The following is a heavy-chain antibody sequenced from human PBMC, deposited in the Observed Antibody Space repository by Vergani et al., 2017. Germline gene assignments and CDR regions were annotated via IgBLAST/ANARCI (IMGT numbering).Heavy chain of an antibody. J-gene: IGHJ4*02. Sequence: EVQLLESGGSLKQPGGSVRLSCAASGFTFSTYAMHWVRQAPGKGLEWVSALTGGDGSTYYADSFKGRFIISRDNSRGTLYVQMNSLRPEDTATYYCVKDAGSYENFFDSWGQGTLVTVSS. V-gene: IGHV3-23*01. CDR1: GFTFSTYA. CDR2: LTGGDGST. CDR3: VKDAGSYENFFDS. D-gene: IGHD1-26*01.